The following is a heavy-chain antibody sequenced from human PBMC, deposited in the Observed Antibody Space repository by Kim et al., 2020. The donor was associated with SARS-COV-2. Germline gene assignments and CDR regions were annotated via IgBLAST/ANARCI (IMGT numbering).Heavy chain of an antibody. V-gene: IGHV3-23*03. CDR3: AKKVFRGVTATDDY. Sequence: GGSLRLSCAASGFTFSSYAMSWVRQAPGKGLEWVSVIYSGGSSTYYADSVKGRFTISRDNSKNTLYLQMNSLRAEDTAVYYCAKKVFRGVTATDDYWGQGTLVTVSS. D-gene: IGHD3-10*01. CDR2: IYSGGSST. CDR1: GFTFSSYA. J-gene: IGHJ4*02.